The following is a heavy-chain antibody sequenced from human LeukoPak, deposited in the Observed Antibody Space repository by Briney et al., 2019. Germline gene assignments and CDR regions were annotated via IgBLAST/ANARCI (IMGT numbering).Heavy chain of an antibody. D-gene: IGHD4-17*01. Sequence: ASLKASCKSSGYTFTSYGISWVRQAPGQGLEWMGWISAYNGNTNYAQKFQGRVTMTTDTSTSTAYMELRSLRSDDTAVYYCARADHGDYRDAFDIWGQGTMVTVSS. CDR2: ISAYNGNT. J-gene: IGHJ3*02. CDR1: GYTFTSYG. V-gene: IGHV1-18*01. CDR3: ARADHGDYRDAFDI.